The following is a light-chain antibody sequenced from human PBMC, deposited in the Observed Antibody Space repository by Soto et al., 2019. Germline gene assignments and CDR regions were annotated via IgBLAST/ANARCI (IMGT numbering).Light chain of an antibody. Sequence: QSALTQPASVSGSPGQSITISCTGTSSDVGDYDYVSWYQQHPGKAPKLMIYEVSSRPSGVSNRFSGSKSGNTASLTISGLQAEDEADYYCSSYTSSSTSHVLFGGGTK. V-gene: IGLV2-14*01. CDR3: SSYTSSSTSHVL. J-gene: IGLJ2*01. CDR1: SSDVGDYDY. CDR2: EVS.